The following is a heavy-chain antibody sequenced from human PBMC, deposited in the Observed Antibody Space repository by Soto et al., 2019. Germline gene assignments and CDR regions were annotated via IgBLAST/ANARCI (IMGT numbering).Heavy chain of an antibody. CDR1: GGSISSGGYY. J-gene: IGHJ5*02. CDR2: IYYSGST. CDR3: AREVVRGVGWFDP. Sequence: QVQLQESGPGLVKPSQTLSLTCTVSGGSISSGGYYWSWIRQHPGKGLEWIGYIYYSGSTYYNPSLKSRVXXSXDXXKNQFSLKLSSVTAADTAVYYCAREVVRGVGWFDPWGQGTLVTVSS. V-gene: IGHV4-31*03. D-gene: IGHD3-10*01.